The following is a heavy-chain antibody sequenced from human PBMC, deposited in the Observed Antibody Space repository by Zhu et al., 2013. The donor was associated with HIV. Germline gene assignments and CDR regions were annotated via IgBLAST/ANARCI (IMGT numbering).Heavy chain of an antibody. CDR1: GFTFTNYA. V-gene: IGHV1-18*01. J-gene: IGHJ5*02. D-gene: IGHD1-7*01. CDR2: INTDKGNT. Sequence: QVQLVQSGAEVKKPGASVKVSCKASGFTFTNYAFTWVRQAPGQGLEWIGWINTDKGNTNYAQKFLGRVTMTTDTSTSTVYMELRSLRSGDTALYYCARVFNYDWFDPWGQGTLVTVSS. CDR3: ARVFNYDWFDP.